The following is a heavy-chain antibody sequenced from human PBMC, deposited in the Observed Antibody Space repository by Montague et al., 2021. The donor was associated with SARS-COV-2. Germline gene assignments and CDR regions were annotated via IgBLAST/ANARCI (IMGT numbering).Heavy chain of an antibody. J-gene: IGHJ4*02. Sequence: SLRLSCAASGFTFSSYAMHWVRQAPGKGLEWVAVISYDGSNKYYADSVKGRFTISRDNSKNTLYLQMNSLGAEDTALYYCAKSLSGWDSFDYWGQGTLVTVSS. D-gene: IGHD6-19*01. V-gene: IGHV3-30*04. CDR2: ISYDGSNK. CDR1: GFTFSSYA. CDR3: AKSLSGWDSFDY.